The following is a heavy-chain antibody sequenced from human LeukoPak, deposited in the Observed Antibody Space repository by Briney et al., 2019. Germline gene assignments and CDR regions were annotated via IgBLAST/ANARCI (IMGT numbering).Heavy chain of an antibody. Sequence: ASVKVSCKASGYTFTSYDINWVRQAPGQGLEWMGWISAYNGNTNYAQKLQGRVTMTTDTSTSTAYMELRSLRSDDTAVYYCARGADTSLVHTFYNWFDPWGQGTLVTVSS. CDR1: GYTFTSYD. V-gene: IGHV1-18*01. D-gene: IGHD5-18*01. CDR2: ISAYNGNT. J-gene: IGHJ5*02. CDR3: ARGADTSLVHTFYNWFDP.